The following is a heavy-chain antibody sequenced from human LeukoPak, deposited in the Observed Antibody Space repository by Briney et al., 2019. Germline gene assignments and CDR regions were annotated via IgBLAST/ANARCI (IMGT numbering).Heavy chain of an antibody. V-gene: IGHV5-51*01. CDR1: GYSFTNYW. Sequence: NHGESLKISCKGSGYSFTNYWIGWVRQMPGKGLEWMGIIYPGDSDTRYSPSFQGQVTISADKSISTTYLQWSSLKASDTAMYYCARVIGYCNGGTCYPGGYWGQGTLVTVSS. CDR3: ARVIGYCNGGTCYPGGY. CDR2: IYPGDSDT. J-gene: IGHJ4*02. D-gene: IGHD2-15*01.